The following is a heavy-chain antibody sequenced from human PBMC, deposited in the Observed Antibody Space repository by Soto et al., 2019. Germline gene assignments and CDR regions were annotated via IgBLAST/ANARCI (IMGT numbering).Heavy chain of an antibody. CDR2: INPSGGST. CDR1: GYTFISYY. CDR3: AKDASTGWYTDLDY. J-gene: IGHJ4*02. Sequence: GASVKVSCKASGYTFISYYMHWVRQAPGQGLEWMGVINPSGGSTNYAQKFQGRVTMTRDTSTSTVYMELSSLRSEDTAVYYCAKDASTGWYTDLDYWGQGTLVTVSS. D-gene: IGHD6-19*01. V-gene: IGHV1-46*01.